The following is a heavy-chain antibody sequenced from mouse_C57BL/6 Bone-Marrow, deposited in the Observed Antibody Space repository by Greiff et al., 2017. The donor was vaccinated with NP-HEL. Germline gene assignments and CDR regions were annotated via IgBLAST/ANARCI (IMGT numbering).Heavy chain of an antibody. Sequence: QVQLQQSGAELVRPGASVTLSCKASGYTFTDYEMHWVKQTPVHGLEWIGAIDPETGGTAYNQTFKGKAILTADNSSSTAYMELRSLTSEDSAVYYCTKGGYWGQGTTLTGSS. CDR2: IDPETGGT. CDR3: TKGGY. V-gene: IGHV1-15*01. CDR1: GYTFTDYE. J-gene: IGHJ2*01.